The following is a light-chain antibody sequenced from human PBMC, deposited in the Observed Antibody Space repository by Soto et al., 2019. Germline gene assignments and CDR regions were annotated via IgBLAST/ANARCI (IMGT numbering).Light chain of an antibody. J-gene: IGLJ2*01. CDR3: GSWDASLSAGI. Sequence: QSVLTQPPSVSAAPGQKVTISCSGSSSNIESNPVSWYRHLPGTVPKLLIHNDDRRPSGIPDRFSGSKSGTSATLGITGLQTGYEADYYCGSWDASLSAGIFGGGTQLTVL. CDR1: SSNIESNP. CDR2: NDD. V-gene: IGLV1-51*01.